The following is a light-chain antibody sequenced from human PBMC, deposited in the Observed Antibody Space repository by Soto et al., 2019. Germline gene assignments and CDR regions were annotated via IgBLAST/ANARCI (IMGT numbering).Light chain of an antibody. CDR1: QSVSSSY. CDR3: HQYGSSPRT. V-gene: IGKV3-20*01. CDR2: GAS. J-gene: IGKJ1*01. Sequence: EIVVTQSPGTLSLSPGERATLSCRASQSVSSSYLAWYQQKPGQAPRLLIYGASSRATGIPDRFSGSGSGTDFTLPSSRLEPEDFAVYSCHQYGSSPRTFGQGTKVEIK.